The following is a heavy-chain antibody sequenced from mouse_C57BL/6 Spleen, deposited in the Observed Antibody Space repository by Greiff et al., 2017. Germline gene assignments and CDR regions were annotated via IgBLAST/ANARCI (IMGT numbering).Heavy chain of an antibody. CDR2: IDPSDSYT. CDR3: ARGGSSYFFAY. CDR1: GYTFTSYW. D-gene: IGHD1-1*01. Sequence: LQQPGAELVRPGTSVKLSCKASGYTFTSYWMHWVKQRPGQGLEWIGVIDPSDSYTNYNQKFKGKATLTVDTSSSTAYMQLSSLTSEDSAVYYCARGGSSYFFAYWGQGTLVTVSA. J-gene: IGHJ3*01. V-gene: IGHV1-59*01.